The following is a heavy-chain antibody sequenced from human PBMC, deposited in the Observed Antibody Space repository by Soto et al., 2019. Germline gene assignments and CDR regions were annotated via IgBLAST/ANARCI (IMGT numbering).Heavy chain of an antibody. CDR2: IYYTGST. J-gene: IGHJ4*02. CDR1: GGSVSSGRFY. V-gene: IGHV4-61*01. Sequence: QVQLQESGPGLVKPSETLSLTCTVSGGSVSSGRFYWSWIRQSPGKGLEWIGYIYYTGSTKYNPSLRSRVTISVDTSKNQFSLKLTSVTAADTAVYYCARSGSGSGWLGGQGTLVTVSS. CDR3: ARSGSGSGWL. D-gene: IGHD6-19*01.